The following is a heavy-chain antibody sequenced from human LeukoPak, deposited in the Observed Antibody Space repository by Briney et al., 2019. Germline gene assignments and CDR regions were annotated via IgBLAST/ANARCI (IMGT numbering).Heavy chain of an antibody. Sequence: SETLSLTCTVSGGSISSHYWSWIRQPPGKGLEWIGYIYYNGSTNYNPSLKSRVTISVDTSKNQFSLKLSSVTAADTAVYYCARGSLLYSSSPFDYWGQGTLVTVSS. CDR2: IYYNGST. CDR3: ARGSLLYSSSPFDY. V-gene: IGHV4-59*11. J-gene: IGHJ4*02. D-gene: IGHD6-6*01. CDR1: GGSISSHY.